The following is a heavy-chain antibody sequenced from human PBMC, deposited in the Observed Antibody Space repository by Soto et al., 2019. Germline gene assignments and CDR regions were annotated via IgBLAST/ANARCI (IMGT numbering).Heavy chain of an antibody. V-gene: IGHV1-69*13. Sequence: GASVKVSCKASGGTFSSYAISWVRQAPGQGLEWMGGIIPIFGTANYAQKFQGRVTITADESTSTAYMELSSLISEDTAVYYCARPRQQLARNYFDYWGQGTLVTVSS. CDR2: IIPIFGTA. J-gene: IGHJ4*02. CDR1: GGTFSSYA. CDR3: ARPRQQLARNYFDY. D-gene: IGHD6-13*01.